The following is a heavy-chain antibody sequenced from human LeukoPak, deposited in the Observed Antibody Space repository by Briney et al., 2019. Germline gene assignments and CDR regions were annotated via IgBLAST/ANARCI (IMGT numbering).Heavy chain of an antibody. J-gene: IGHJ6*03. CDR3: ARSGYCSGGSCYGYYYYYYMDV. Sequence: SETLSLTCTVSGGSISSYYWSWIRQPPGKGLEWIGYIYYSGSTNYNPSLKSRVTISVDTSKNQFSLKLSSVTAADTAVYYCARSGYCSGGSCYGYYYYYYMDVWGKGTTVTVSS. CDR2: IYYSGST. D-gene: IGHD2-15*01. V-gene: IGHV4-59*08. CDR1: GGSISSYY.